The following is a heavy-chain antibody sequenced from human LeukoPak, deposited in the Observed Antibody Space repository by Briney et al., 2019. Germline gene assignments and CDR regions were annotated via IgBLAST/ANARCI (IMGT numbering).Heavy chain of an antibody. Sequence: GGSLRLSCAASGFTFRSHDMHWVRQAPGKGLEWVTFVRFDGSDKKYADSVKGRFTISRDNSKNTLSLQMISLRAEDTAVYYCAKSLYPAAFDIWGPGTMVPAS. J-gene: IGHJ3*02. D-gene: IGHD2-8*01. V-gene: IGHV3-30*02. CDR1: GFTFRSHD. CDR3: AKSLYPAAFDI. CDR2: VRFDGSDK.